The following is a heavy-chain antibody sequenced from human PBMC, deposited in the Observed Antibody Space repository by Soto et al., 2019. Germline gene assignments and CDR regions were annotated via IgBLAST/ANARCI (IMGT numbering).Heavy chain of an antibody. Sequence: PSETLSLTCTVSGGSISSGGYYWSWIRQHPGKGLEWIGYIYYSGSTYYNPSLKSRVTISVDTAKNQFSLKLSSVTAADTAVYYCARDTYYYDSSGTPTHAFDIWGQGTMVT. CDR1: GGSISSGGYY. CDR2: IYYSGST. CDR3: ARDTYYYDSSGTPTHAFDI. J-gene: IGHJ3*02. V-gene: IGHV4-31*03. D-gene: IGHD3-22*01.